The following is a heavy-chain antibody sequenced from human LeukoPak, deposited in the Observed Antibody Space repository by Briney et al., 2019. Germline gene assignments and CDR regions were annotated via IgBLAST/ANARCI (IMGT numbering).Heavy chain of an antibody. J-gene: IGHJ4*02. CDR1: GYTFTSYD. V-gene: IGHV7-4-1*02. Sequence: ASVKVSCKASGYTFTSYDINWVRQAPGQGLEWMGWINTNTGNPTYAQGFTGRFVFSLDTSVSTAYLQISSLKAEDTAVYYCARELAVAGTNPDYWGQGTLVTVSS. CDR3: ARELAVAGTNPDY. CDR2: INTNTGNP. D-gene: IGHD6-19*01.